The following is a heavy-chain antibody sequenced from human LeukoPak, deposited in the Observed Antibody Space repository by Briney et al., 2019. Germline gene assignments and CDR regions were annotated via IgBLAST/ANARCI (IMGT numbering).Heavy chain of an antibody. D-gene: IGHD1-26*01. J-gene: IGHJ4*02. CDR1: GDSVSSNSAA. CDR2: TYYRSKWYN. CDR3: ARLRGSYWKVDHYYFDY. V-gene: IGHV6-1*01. Sequence: SQTLSLTCAISGDSVSSNSAAWNWIRQSPSRSLEWLGRTYYRSKWYNDYAVSVKSRITINPDTSKNQFSLQLNSVTPEDTAVYYCARLRGSYWKVDHYYFDYWGQGTLVTVSS.